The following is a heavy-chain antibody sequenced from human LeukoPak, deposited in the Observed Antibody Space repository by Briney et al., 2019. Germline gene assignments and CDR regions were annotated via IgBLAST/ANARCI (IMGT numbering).Heavy chain of an antibody. V-gene: IGHV3-15*04. CDR3: TTDRVGPTKGY. J-gene: IGHJ4*02. CDR2: IETKTDGGTT. D-gene: IGHD1-26*01. CDR1: GFTFSNAW. Sequence: GGSLRLSCAASGFTFSNAWMSWVRQAPGKGLEWVGRIETKTDGGTTDYAAPVKGRFTISRDDSRNTLYLVTNSLKMEDTAVYYCTTDRVGPTKGYWGQGTLVTVSS.